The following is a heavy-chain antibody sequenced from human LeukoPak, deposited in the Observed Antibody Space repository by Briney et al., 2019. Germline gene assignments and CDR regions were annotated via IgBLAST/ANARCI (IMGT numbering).Heavy chain of an antibody. J-gene: IGHJ5*02. Sequence: SETLSLTCTVSGGSFSTYYWSWIRQPPGKALEWIGYIYYIGSTNHNPSLKSRVTISVDTSKNQFSLRLSSVTAADTAVYYCARGNKWFDPWGQGTLVTVSS. CDR3: ARGNKWFDP. CDR2: IYYIGST. V-gene: IGHV4-59*01. CDR1: GGSFSTYY.